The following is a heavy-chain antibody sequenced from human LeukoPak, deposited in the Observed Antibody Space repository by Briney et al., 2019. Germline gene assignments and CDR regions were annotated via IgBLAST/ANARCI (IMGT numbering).Heavy chain of an antibody. D-gene: IGHD2-8*01. J-gene: IGHJ3*02. Sequence: SETLSLTCTVSGGSISRDGHYWSWIRQYPGKGLESIGSVSSSGTTTYNPSLKSRVTISLDTSQNQFSLNLRSLTAADTAVYYCAREMVRDAFDIWGQGTMVTVSS. CDR1: GGSISRDGHY. CDR2: VSSSGTT. CDR3: AREMVRDAFDI. V-gene: IGHV4-31*03.